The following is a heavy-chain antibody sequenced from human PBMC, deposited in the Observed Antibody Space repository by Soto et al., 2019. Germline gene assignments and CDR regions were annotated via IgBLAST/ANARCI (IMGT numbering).Heavy chain of an antibody. Sequence: PGGSLRLSCAASGFTFSSYGMHWVRQAPGKGLEWVAVISYDGSNKYYADSVKGRFTISRDNSKNTLYLQMNSLRAEDTAVYYCAKDIYSSWHPWTYYYYGMDVWGQGTTVTVSS. J-gene: IGHJ6*02. CDR3: AKDIYSSWHPWTYYYYGMDV. V-gene: IGHV3-30*18. D-gene: IGHD6-13*01. CDR1: GFTFSSYG. CDR2: ISYDGSNK.